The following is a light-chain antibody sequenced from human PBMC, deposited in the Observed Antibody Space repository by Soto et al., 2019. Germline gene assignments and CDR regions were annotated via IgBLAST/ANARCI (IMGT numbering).Light chain of an antibody. J-gene: IGKJ4*01. CDR3: KQYDNLPLT. V-gene: IGKV1-33*01. Sequence: DIQTIQPTSSGSETVGDSVTITCRASQSISSYLNWYQQKPGHAPKLLIYDASNLDTGVQSRFSGSGSGTDFPFTISSLQPEDFATYYCKQYDNLPLTFGAGTKVDI. CDR2: DAS. CDR1: QSISSY.